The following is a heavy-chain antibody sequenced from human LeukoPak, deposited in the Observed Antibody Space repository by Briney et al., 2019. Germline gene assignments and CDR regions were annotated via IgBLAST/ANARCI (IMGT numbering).Heavy chain of an antibody. CDR1: GGSFSGYY. CDR2: INHSGST. CDR3: ARGGNTGPAAIRVRSNRGYYYGMDV. J-gene: IGHJ6*02. V-gene: IGHV4-34*01. Sequence: PSETLSLTCAVYGGSFSGYYWSWIRQPPGKGLEWIGEINHSGSTNYNPSLKSRVTISVDTSKNQFSLKLSSVTAADTAVYYCARGGNTGPAAIRVRSNRGYYYGMDVWGQGTTVTVSS. D-gene: IGHD2-2*02.